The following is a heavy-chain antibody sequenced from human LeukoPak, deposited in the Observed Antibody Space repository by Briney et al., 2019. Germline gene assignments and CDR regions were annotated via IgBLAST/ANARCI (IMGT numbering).Heavy chain of an antibody. CDR1: GDSVSSSSAA. Sequence: SQTLSLTCAISGDSVSSSSAAWNWLRQSPSRGLEWLGRTYYRSMWFNEYAVSVKSRITVNADTSKNQFSLPLSSVTAADTAVYYCARGKRRRPQWYFDFGCRGTLVTVSS. J-gene: IGHJ2*01. V-gene: IGHV6-1*01. CDR2: TYYRSMWFN. D-gene: IGHD1-1*01. CDR3: ARGKRRRPQWYFDF.